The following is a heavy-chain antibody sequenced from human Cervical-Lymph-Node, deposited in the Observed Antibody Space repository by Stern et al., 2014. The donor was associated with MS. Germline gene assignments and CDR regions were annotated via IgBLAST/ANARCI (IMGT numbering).Heavy chain of an antibody. Sequence: EVQLVESGGGLVKPGGSLRLSCAASGFTLSKVWMSWVRQAPGKGLEWVGRIRNKDDGVTTEYIAPVKGRFTVSRDDSKNTLFLKMVSLKTEDTAVYYCTTGGGADWGQGTLITVSS. CDR2: IRNKDDGVTT. CDR1: GFTLSKVW. J-gene: IGHJ4*02. CDR3: TTGGGAD. V-gene: IGHV3-15*01. D-gene: IGHD4-17*01.